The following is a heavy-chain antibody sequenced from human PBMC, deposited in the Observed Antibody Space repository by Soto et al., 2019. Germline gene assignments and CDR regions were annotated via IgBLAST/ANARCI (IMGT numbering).Heavy chain of an antibody. V-gene: IGHV3-48*03. CDR3: ARNYGDYGAGDY. Sequence: PGGSLRLSCAASGFTFSSYEMNWVRQAPGKGLEWVSYISSSGSTIYYADSVKGRFTISRDNAKNSLYLQMNSLRAEDTAVYYCARNYGDYGAGDYWGQGTLVTVSS. J-gene: IGHJ4*02. D-gene: IGHD4-17*01. CDR2: ISSSGSTI. CDR1: GFTFSSYE.